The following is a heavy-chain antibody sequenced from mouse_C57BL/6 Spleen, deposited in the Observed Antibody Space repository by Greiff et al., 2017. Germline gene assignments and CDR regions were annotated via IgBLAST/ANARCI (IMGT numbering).Heavy chain of an antibody. J-gene: IGHJ2*01. D-gene: IGHD4-1*01. Sequence: QVQLQQSGAELVRPGASVTLSCKASGYTFTDYEMHWVKQTPVHGLEWIGAIDPETGGTAYNQKFKGKAILTADKSSSTAYMELRSLTSEDSAVYYCTRYRTGTDYWGQGTTLTFSS. CDR1: GYTFTDYE. V-gene: IGHV1-15*01. CDR2: IDPETGGT. CDR3: TRYRTGTDY.